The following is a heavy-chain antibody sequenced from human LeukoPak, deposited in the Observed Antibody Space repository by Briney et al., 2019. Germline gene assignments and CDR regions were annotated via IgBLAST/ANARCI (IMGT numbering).Heavy chain of an antibody. V-gene: IGHV1-69*05. CDR1: GGTFSSYA. CDR2: IIPIFGTA. CDR3: ARDRIPLLRYFDWLLDY. D-gene: IGHD3-9*01. Sequence: SVKVSCKASGGTFSSYANSWVRQAPGQGLEWMGRIIPIFGTANYAQKFQGRVTITTDESTSTAYMELSSLRSEDTAVYYCARDRIPLLRYFDWLLDYWGQGTLVTVSS. J-gene: IGHJ4*02.